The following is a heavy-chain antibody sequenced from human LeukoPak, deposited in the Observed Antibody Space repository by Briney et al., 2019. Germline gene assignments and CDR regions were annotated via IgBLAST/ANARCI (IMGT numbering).Heavy chain of an antibody. J-gene: IGHJ4*02. Sequence: PSETLSLTCTVSGGSISSYCWSWIRQPPGKGLEWIGYIYYSGSTNYNPSLKSRVTISVDTSKNQFSLKLSSVTAADTAVYYCARGSAARPYDYWGQGTLVTVSS. CDR1: GGSISSYC. CDR3: ARGSAARPYDY. D-gene: IGHD6-6*01. V-gene: IGHV4-59*01. CDR2: IYYSGST.